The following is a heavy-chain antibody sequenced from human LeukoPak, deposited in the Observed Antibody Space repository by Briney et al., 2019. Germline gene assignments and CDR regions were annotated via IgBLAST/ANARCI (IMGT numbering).Heavy chain of an antibody. CDR3: ARDLGDSSGYSPPAGYFQH. J-gene: IGHJ1*01. CDR1: GYTFTGYY. V-gene: IGHV1-2*02. CDR2: INPNSGGT. Sequence: ASVKVSFKSSGYTFTGYYMHWVRQPPGQGLEWMGWINPNSGGTNCAQKFQGRVTMTRDTSISTAYMELSRLRSDDTAVYYCARDLGDSSGYSPPAGYFQHWGQGTEVTVSS. D-gene: IGHD3-22*01.